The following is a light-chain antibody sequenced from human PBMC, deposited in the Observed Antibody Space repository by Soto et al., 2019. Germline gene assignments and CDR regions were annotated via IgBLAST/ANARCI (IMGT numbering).Light chain of an antibody. J-gene: IGLJ1*01. CDR3: SSYTGAVPRV. Sequence: SVLPQADCGSGCPGQSITRSCTGTSSDVGGYNYVSWYQQHPGKAPKLIIYEVSNRPSGVSNRFSGSKSGHTASLTISGVQAEAVAEYYCSSYTGAVPRVFGHGT. V-gene: IGLV2-14*01. CDR2: EVS. CDR1: SSDVGGYNY.